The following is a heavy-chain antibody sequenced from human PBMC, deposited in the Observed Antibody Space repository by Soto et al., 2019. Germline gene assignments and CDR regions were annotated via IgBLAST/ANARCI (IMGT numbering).Heavy chain of an antibody. CDR2: IHYSGGT. D-gene: IGHD3-10*01. J-gene: IGHJ4*02. V-gene: IGHV4-39*01. Sequence: QLQLQESGPGLVKPSETLSLTCTVSGGSISSSSYYWGWIRQPPGKGLEWIGSIHYSGGTYYNPSLKSRGNISVDTCKNQFSRKLSSVTAADTAVYYCASLLSWFGELLWDYWGQGTLVTVSS. CDR1: GGSISSSSYY. CDR3: ASLLSWFGELLWDY.